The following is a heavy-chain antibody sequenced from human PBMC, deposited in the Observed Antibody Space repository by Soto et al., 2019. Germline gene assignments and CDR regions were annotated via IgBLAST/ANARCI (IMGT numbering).Heavy chain of an antibody. V-gene: IGHV3-74*01. D-gene: IGHD3-3*01. CDR3: ARDYDFWSGYNWFDP. Sequence: GGPLRLWCTAAGCKLSDHGVHWVRHATGKGLVWVSRINSDGSSTSYADSVKGRFTISRDNAKNTLYLQMNSLRAEDTAVYYCARDYDFWSGYNWFDPWGQGTLVTVSS. CDR1: GCKLSDHG. J-gene: IGHJ5*02. CDR2: INSDGSST.